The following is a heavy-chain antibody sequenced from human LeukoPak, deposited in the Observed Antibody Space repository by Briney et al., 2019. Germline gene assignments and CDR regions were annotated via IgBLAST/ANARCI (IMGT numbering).Heavy chain of an antibody. CDR3: ARDSGYGDYVGNP. CDR2: INPSGGST. CDR1: GYTFTSYY. Sequence: ASLKVSCKASGYTFTSYYMHWVRQAPGQGLEWMGIINPSGGSTSYAQKLQDRVTMTTDTSTSTAYMELRSLRYDDTAVYYCARDSGYGDYVGNPWGQGTLVTVSS. D-gene: IGHD4-17*01. J-gene: IGHJ5*02. V-gene: IGHV1-46*01.